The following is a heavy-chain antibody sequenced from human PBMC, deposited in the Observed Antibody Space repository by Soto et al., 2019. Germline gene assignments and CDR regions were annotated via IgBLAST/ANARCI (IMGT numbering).Heavy chain of an antibody. D-gene: IGHD6-6*01. Sequence: EVQLVESGGGLVQPGASLRLSCAASGFTFSNYWMHWVRQVPGKGLEWVSRISYDESLTGYAASVKGRFTISKDSAKNTLYLQMNSLRAEDTAMYYCARGIAARGYGMDVWGQGTTVTVSS. CDR1: GFTFSNYW. V-gene: IGHV3-74*01. J-gene: IGHJ6*02. CDR3: ARGIAARGYGMDV. CDR2: ISYDESLT.